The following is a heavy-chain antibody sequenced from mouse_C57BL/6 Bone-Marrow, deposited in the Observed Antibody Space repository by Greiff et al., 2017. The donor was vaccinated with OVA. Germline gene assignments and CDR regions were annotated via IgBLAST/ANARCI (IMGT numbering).Heavy chain of an antibody. CDR3: ARKRQLRLRYAY. Sequence: EVKLMESGGDLVKPGGSLKLSCAASGFTFSSYGMSWVRQTPDKRLEWVATISSGGSYTYYPDSVKGRFTISRDNAKNTLYLQMSSLKSEDTAMYDCARKRQLRLRYAYWGQGTLVTVSA. CDR2: ISSGGSYT. CDR1: GFTFSSYG. V-gene: IGHV5-6*01. D-gene: IGHD3-2*02. J-gene: IGHJ3*01.